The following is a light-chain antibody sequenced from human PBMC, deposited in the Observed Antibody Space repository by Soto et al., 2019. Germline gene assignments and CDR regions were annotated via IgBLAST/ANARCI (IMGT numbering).Light chain of an antibody. V-gene: IGKV3-15*01. CDR2: GAS. CDR3: QQYNNWPPLT. Sequence: EIVMTQSPATLSVSPGERATLFCRASQSVSIDLAWYQKKAGLAPRLLIDGASTRATGIPARFSGSGSGTEFTLTISSLQSEDCAVYYCQQYNNWPPLTFGGGTKVEIK. CDR1: QSVSID. J-gene: IGKJ4*01.